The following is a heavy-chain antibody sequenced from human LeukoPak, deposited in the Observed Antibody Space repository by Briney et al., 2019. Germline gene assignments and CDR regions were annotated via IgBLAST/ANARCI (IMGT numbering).Heavy chain of an antibody. CDR3: ARVWFGELLLDY. CDR1: GGSISSSSYY. V-gene: IGHV4-39*07. D-gene: IGHD3-10*01. CDR2: IYYSGST. J-gene: IGHJ4*02. Sequence: PSETLSLTCTVSGGSISSSSYYWGWIRQPPGKGLEWIGSIYYSGSTYYNPSLKSRVTISVDTSKNQFSLKLSSVTAADTAAYYCARVWFGELLLDYWGQGTLVTVSS.